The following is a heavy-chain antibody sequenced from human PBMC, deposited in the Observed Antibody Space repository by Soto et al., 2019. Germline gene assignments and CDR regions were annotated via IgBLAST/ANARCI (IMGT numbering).Heavy chain of an antibody. D-gene: IGHD3-10*01. J-gene: IGHJ3*02. CDR3: AKDSVLLWFGELLDRAFDI. CDR2: ISGSGGST. CDR1: GFTFSSYA. V-gene: IGHV3-23*01. Sequence: GGSLRLSCAASGFTFSSYAMSWVRQAPGKGLEWVSAISGSGGSTYYADSVKGRFTISRDNSKNTLYLQMNSQRAEDTAVYYCAKDSVLLWFGELLDRAFDIWGQGTMVTVSS.